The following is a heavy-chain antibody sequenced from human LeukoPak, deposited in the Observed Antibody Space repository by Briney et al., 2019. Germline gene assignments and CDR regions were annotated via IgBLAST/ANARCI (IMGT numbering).Heavy chain of an antibody. CDR1: GFTFSSYS. Sequence: GGSLRLSCAASGFTFSSYSMNWVRQAPGKGLEWVSYISSSSGTIYYADSVKGRFTIFRDNAKNSLYLQMNSLRDEDTAVYYCARDLIAVAGLGDYWGQGTLVTVSS. CDR3: ARDLIAVAGLGDY. V-gene: IGHV3-48*02. CDR2: ISSSSGTI. D-gene: IGHD6-19*01. J-gene: IGHJ4*02.